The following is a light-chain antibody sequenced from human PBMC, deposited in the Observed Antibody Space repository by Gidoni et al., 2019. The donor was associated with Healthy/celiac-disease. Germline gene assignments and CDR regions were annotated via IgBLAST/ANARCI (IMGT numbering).Light chain of an antibody. J-gene: IGKJ3*01. Sequence: DIQMTQSPSSLSASVGDRVTITCRASQGISSYLAWFQQKPGKAPKPLIYAASSLQSGVPSKFSGSGSGTDFTLTISSLQPDDFATYYCQQYNSYPVTFGPGTKVEIK. CDR1: QGISSY. V-gene: IGKV1-16*02. CDR2: AAS. CDR3: QQYNSYPVT.